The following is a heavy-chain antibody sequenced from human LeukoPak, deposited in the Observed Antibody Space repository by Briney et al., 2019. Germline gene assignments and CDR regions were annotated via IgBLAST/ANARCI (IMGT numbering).Heavy chain of an antibody. CDR3: ARLAYGYGFDY. CDR2: ISYDGSNK. D-gene: IGHD5-18*01. CDR1: GFTFSSYA. Sequence: GGSLRLSCAASGFTFSSYAMHWVRQAPGKGLEWVAVISYDGSNKYYADSVKGRFTISRDNAKNSLYLQMNSLRAEDTAVYYCARLAYGYGFDYWGQGTLVTVSS. J-gene: IGHJ4*02. V-gene: IGHV3-30-3*01.